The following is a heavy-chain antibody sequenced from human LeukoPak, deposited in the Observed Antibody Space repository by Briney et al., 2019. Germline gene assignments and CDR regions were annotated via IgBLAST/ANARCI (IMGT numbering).Heavy chain of an antibody. Sequence: GASVKVSCKASGYTFSDYYIHWVRQAPGQGLEWMGWINPNSGGTNYAQKFQGRVTMTRDTSISTAYMELSRLRSDDTAVYYCARGKSAHSVLVYAYWGQGTLVTVPS. CDR3: ARGKSAHSVLVYAY. J-gene: IGHJ4*02. CDR1: GYTFSDYY. V-gene: IGHV1-2*02. CDR2: INPNSGGT. D-gene: IGHD3-10*01.